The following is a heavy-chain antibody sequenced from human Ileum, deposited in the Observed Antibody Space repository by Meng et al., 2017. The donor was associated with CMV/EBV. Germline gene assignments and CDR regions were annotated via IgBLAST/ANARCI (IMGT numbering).Heavy chain of an antibody. CDR2: MNPNSGNT. D-gene: IGHD2-2*01. V-gene: IGHV1-8*03. CDR1: GYTFTSYD. J-gene: IGHJ6*02. Sequence: ASVKVSCKASGYTFTSYDINWVRQATGQGLEWMGWMNPNSGNTGYAQKFQGRVTITRNTSISTAYMELSSLRSEDTAVYYCARWVVCSSTSCPYYYYGMDVWGQGTTVTVSS. CDR3: ARWVVCSSTSCPYYYYGMDV.